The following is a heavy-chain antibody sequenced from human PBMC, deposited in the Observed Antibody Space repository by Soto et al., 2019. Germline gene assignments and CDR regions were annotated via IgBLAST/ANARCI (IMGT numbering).Heavy chain of an antibody. CDR1: GGTFSSYT. CDR2: IIPILGIA. D-gene: IGHD3-9*01. Sequence: QVQLVQSGAEVKKPGSSVKVSCKASGGTFSSYTISWVRQAPGQGLEWMGRIIPILGIANYAQKFQGRVTSTEDKSTSTAYMELGSLRSEGTAVYYCASTISQAHYYYYMDGWGKGTTVTVSS. V-gene: IGHV1-69*02. J-gene: IGHJ6*03. CDR3: ASTISQAHYYYYMDG.